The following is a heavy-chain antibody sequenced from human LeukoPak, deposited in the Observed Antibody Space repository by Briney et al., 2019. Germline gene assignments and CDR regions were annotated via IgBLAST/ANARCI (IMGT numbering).Heavy chain of an antibody. V-gene: IGHV1-2*02. Sequence: ASVKVSCKASGYTFTGYYMHWVRQASGQGLEWMGWINPNSGGTNYAQKFQGRVTMTRDTSISTAYMELSRLRSDDTAVYYCARGNEYYDFWSGYHYFDYWGQGTLVTVSS. CDR1: GYTFTGYY. J-gene: IGHJ4*02. D-gene: IGHD3-3*01. CDR2: INPNSGGT. CDR3: ARGNEYYDFWSGYHYFDY.